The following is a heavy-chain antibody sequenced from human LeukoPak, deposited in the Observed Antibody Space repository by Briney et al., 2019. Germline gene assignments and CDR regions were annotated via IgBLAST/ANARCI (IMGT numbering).Heavy chain of an antibody. Sequence: TGGSLRLSCAASGFTFSSYAMSWVRQAPGKGLEWVSSISSSSAYMYYADSVKGRFTISRDNPKDSLYLQMNSLRAEDTAVYYCARRNWDYFDAFDIWGQGTVVTVSS. D-gene: IGHD1-7*01. CDR2: ISSSSAYM. CDR1: GFTFSSYA. J-gene: IGHJ3*02. V-gene: IGHV3-21*01. CDR3: ARRNWDYFDAFDI.